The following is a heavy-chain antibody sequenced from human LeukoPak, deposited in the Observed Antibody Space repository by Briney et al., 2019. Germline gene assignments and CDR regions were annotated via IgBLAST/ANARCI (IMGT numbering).Heavy chain of an antibody. D-gene: IGHD6-19*01. Sequence: ASVKVSCKASGGTFSSDAISWVRQAPGQGLEWMGGIIPIFGTANYAQKFQGRVTITADESTSTAYMELSSLRSEDTAVYYCARGRPRIAVAGTRLFFDYWGQGTLVTVSS. CDR1: GGTFSSDA. V-gene: IGHV1-69*13. CDR2: IIPIFGTA. CDR3: ARGRPRIAVAGTRLFFDY. J-gene: IGHJ4*02.